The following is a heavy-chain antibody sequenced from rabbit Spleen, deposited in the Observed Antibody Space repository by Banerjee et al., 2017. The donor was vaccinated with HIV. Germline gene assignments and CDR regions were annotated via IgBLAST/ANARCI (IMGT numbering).Heavy chain of an antibody. Sequence: EESGGGLVKPGASLTLTCTASGVSFSFSSYMCWVRQAPGKGLEWIACIEVGSSDFTYYASWAKGRFTITRSTSLYTVTLQMTSLTAADTATYFCARDLTGVIGWNFGWWGPGTLVTVS. V-gene: IGHV1S40*01. CDR3: ARDLTGVIGWNFGW. D-gene: IGHD1-1*01. J-gene: IGHJ4*01. CDR2: IEVGSSDFT. CDR1: GVSFSFSSY.